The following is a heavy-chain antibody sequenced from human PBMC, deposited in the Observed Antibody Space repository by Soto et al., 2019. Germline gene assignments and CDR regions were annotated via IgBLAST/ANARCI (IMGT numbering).Heavy chain of an antibody. D-gene: IGHD1-26*01. CDR3: TRGPRPSSFGTWDV. J-gene: IGHJ4*02. Sequence: GGSLRLSCGASGIVFAVYWMHWVRQVPGKGLEWVSRISDDGARTGYADSVRGRFTISRDNANNALYLQMNALRGEDTAVYFCTRGPRPSSFGTWDVWGRGALVTVSS. CDR1: GIVFAVYW. V-gene: IGHV3-74*01. CDR2: ISDDGART.